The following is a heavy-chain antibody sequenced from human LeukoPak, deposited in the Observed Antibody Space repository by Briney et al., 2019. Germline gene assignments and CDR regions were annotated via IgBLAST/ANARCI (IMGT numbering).Heavy chain of an antibody. CDR2: IYYSGST. Sequence: SETLSLTCTVSGGSTSSYYWNWIRQPPGKGLEWIGYIYYSGSTTYNPPLQSRVTMSIDTSKKEFSLQLTAVTAADTATYYCARRFGEWEHLDPWGQGTLVTVSS. V-gene: IGHV4-59*01. CDR1: GGSTSSYY. D-gene: IGHD1-26*01. CDR3: ARRFGEWEHLDP. J-gene: IGHJ5*02.